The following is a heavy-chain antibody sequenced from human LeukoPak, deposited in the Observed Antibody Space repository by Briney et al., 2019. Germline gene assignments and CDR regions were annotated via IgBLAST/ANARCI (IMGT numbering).Heavy chain of an antibody. D-gene: IGHD3-9*01. CDR1: GYTLTELS. CDR3: ATLDARAHPN. J-gene: IGHJ4*02. Sequence: ASVKASCKVSGYTLTELSMHWVRQAPGKGLERMGGFDPEDGETIYTQKFQGRVTMTEDTSTDTAYMELSSLRSEDTAVYYCATLDARAHPNWGQGTLVTVSS. V-gene: IGHV1-24*01. CDR2: FDPEDGET.